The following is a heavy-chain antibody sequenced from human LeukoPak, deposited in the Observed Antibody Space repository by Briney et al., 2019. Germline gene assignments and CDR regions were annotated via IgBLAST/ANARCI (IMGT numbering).Heavy chain of an antibody. CDR1: GYSISSISYF. CDR2: IYYTGST. J-gene: IGHJ4*02. D-gene: IGHD6-19*01. CDR3: ARHHRTQWPVHGQIDY. Sequence: PSETLSLTCTVSGYSISSISYFWGWIRQPPGKGLEWIGSIYYTGSTHYNPSLKSLFTISVDTSKNQFSLKLSSVTAADTAVYYCARHHRTQWPVHGQIDYWRQGTLVTVSS. V-gene: IGHV4-39*01.